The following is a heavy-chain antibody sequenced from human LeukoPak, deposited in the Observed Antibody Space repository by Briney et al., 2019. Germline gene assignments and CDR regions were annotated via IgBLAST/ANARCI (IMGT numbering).Heavy chain of an antibody. CDR1: GGSFSGYY. CDR2: INHSGST. D-gene: IGHD2-2*01. CDR3: ARVREDIVVVPAARNYYYYYGMDV. Sequence: SETLSLTCAVYGGSFSGYYWSWIRQPPGKGLEWIGEINHSGSTNYNPSLKSRVTISVDTSKNQFSLKLSSVTAADTAVYYCARVREDIVVVPAARNYYYYYGMDVWGQGTTVTVSS. J-gene: IGHJ6*02. V-gene: IGHV4-34*01.